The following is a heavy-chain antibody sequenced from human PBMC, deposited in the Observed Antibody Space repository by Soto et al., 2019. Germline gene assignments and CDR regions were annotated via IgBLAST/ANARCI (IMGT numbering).Heavy chain of an antibody. Sequence: PSETLSLTCAVSGGSISSSNWWSWVRQPPGKGLEWIGEIYHSGSTNYNPSLKTRVTISVDKSKNQFSLKLSSVTAADTAVYYWARVYCSGGSCKRGDYFDYWGQGTLVTVSS. CDR1: GGSISSSNW. V-gene: IGHV4-4*02. CDR2: IYHSGST. J-gene: IGHJ4*02. D-gene: IGHD2-15*01. CDR3: ARVYCSGGSCKRGDYFDY.